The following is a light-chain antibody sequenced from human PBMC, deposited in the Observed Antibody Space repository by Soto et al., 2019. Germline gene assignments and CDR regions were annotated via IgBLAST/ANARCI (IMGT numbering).Light chain of an antibody. CDR3: QQSYSTPFG. V-gene: IGKV1-39*01. Sequence: DIQMTQSPSSLSASVEDRVTITCRASQSISSYLNWYQQKPGKAPKLLIYAASSLQSGAPSRFSGSGSGTDFTLTISSLQPEDFATYYCQQSYSTPFGFGQGTRLEIK. CDR2: AAS. CDR1: QSISSY. J-gene: IGKJ5*01.